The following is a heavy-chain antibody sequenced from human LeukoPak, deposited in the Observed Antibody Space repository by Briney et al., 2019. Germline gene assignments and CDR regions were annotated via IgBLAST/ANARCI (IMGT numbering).Heavy chain of an antibody. CDR1: GYTFTSYG. Sequence: ASVTVSCNASGYTFTSYGISWVRQAPGQGLELMGWISAYNGNTNYAQKLQGRVTITTDTSTSTAYMELRSLRSDDTTVYYCARDYRAYCGGDCYPPRSYWGQGTLVTVSS. D-gene: IGHD2-21*02. V-gene: IGHV1-18*01. CDR3: ARDYRAYCGGDCYPPRSY. J-gene: IGHJ4*02. CDR2: ISAYNGNT.